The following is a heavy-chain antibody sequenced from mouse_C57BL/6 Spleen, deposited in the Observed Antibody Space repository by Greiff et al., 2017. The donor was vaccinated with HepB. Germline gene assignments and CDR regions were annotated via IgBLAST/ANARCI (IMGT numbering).Heavy chain of an antibody. CDR3: ARMRKGYGSSYIYAMDY. CDR1: GFSLSTFGMG. D-gene: IGHD1-1*01. J-gene: IGHJ4*01. V-gene: IGHV8-8*01. Sequence: QVTLKVSGPGILQPSQTLSLTCSFSGFSLSTFGMGVGWIRQPSGKGLEWLAHIWWDDDMYYNPALKSRLTISKDTSKNQVFLKNANVDTADTATYYCARMRKGYGSSYIYAMDYWGQGTSVTVSS. CDR2: IWWDDDM.